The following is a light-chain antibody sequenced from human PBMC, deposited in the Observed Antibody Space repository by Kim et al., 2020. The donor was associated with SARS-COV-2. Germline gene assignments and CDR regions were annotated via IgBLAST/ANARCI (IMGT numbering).Light chain of an antibody. CDR1: QDIRND. Sequence: ASVGDRVTFTCRASQDIRNDWAGYRQNPGRAPKCLIYGAFSLQSGVPSRFSGSGSGKEFTLTISSLQPVNFATYFCLKHNTYPITFGQGTRLGIK. CDR2: GAF. CDR3: LKHNTYPIT. J-gene: IGKJ5*01. V-gene: IGKV1-17*01.